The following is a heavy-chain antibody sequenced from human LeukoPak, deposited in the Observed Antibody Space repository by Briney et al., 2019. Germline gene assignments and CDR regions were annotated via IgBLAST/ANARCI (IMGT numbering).Heavy chain of an antibody. J-gene: IGHJ3*02. CDR2: INPNSGGT. CDR3: TRCYRLLDAFDI. CDR1: GYTFTGYY. Sequence: GASVKVSCKASGYTFTGYYIHWVRQAPGQGLEWMGRINPNSGGTNYAQKFQGRVTMTRDTSISTAYMELSRLSSDDTAVYYCTRCYRLLDAFDIWGQGTMVTVSS. V-gene: IGHV1-2*06. D-gene: IGHD2-15*01.